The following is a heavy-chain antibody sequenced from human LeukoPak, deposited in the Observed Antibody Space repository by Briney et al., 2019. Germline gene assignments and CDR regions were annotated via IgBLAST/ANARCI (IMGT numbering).Heavy chain of an antibody. J-gene: IGHJ4*02. D-gene: IGHD3-16*01. CDR2: IKEDGSEK. Sequence: GGSLRLSCAASGFTFSSYWMSWVRQAPGKGLEWVANIKEDGSEKNYVDSVKGRSTISRDNAKNSLYMQMNILRTEDTAVYYCARGGGRHVEYWGKGNLVTVSS. V-gene: IGHV3-7*05. CDR3: ARGGGRHVEY. CDR1: GFTFSSYW.